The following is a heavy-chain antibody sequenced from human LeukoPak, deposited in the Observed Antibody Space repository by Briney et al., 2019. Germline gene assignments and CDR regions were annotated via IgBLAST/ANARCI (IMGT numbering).Heavy chain of an antibody. V-gene: IGHV3-23*01. J-gene: IGHJ4*02. CDR3: NTDPSFFVIPQ. CDR1: GFTFSSYA. CDR2: ISGSGGST. D-gene: IGHD3-16*02. Sequence: GGSLRLSCAASGFTFSSYAMSWVRQAPGKGLEWVSAISGSGGSTYYADSVKGRFTISRDNSKNTLYPQMNSLRAEDTAVYYCNTDPSFFVIPQWGQGTLVTVSP.